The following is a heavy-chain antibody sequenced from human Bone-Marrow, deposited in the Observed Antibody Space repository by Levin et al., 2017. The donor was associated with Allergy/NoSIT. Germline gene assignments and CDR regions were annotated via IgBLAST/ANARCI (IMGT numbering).Heavy chain of an antibody. D-gene: IGHD3-10*01. Sequence: GESLKISCTASGFIFRKAWMSWVRQVPGQGLEWVARIKSKTEGETADYAAPVRGSFTISRDDSATTVYLEISNLKIADTAVYYCVAGVNFLLWGRGSLVSVSS. CDR2: IKSKTEGETA. CDR1: GFIFRKAW. CDR3: VAGVNFLL. V-gene: IGHV3-15*05. J-gene: IGHJ4*01.